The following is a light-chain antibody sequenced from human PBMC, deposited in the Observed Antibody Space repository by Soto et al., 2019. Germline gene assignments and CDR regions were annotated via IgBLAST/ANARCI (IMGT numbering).Light chain of an antibody. V-gene: IGKV3-20*01. CDR2: GAS. CDR3: HQYLDSPNT. CDR1: QSITNNY. J-gene: IGKJ2*01. Sequence: EIVLTQSPDTLSLSPGKRATFSCRATQSITNNYVAWYQQKPGQAPRLLIYGASRRATGIPDRISGSGSGTDFTLSITRLEPEDFAVYYCHQYLDSPNTFGQGTKVDIK.